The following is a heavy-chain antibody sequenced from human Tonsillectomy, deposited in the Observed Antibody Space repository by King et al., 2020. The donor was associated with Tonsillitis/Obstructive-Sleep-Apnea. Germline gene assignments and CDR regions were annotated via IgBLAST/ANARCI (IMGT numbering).Heavy chain of an antibody. CDR3: AKTPDEHSGYDSGYFDY. J-gene: IGHJ4*02. V-gene: IGHV3-23*04. CDR2: ISGSGGST. CDR1: GFTFSSYA. Sequence: VQLVESGGGLVQPGGSLRLSCAASGFTFSSYAMSWVRQAPGKGLEWVSAISGSGGSTYYADSVKGRFTISRDNSNNTLYLQMNSLRAEDTAVYYCAKTPDEHSGYDSGYFDYWGQGTLVTVSS. D-gene: IGHD5-12*01.